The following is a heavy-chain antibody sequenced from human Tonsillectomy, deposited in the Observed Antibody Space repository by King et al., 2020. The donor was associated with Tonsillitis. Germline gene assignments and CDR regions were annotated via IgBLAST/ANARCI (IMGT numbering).Heavy chain of an antibody. V-gene: IGHV3-7*01. Sequence: VQLVESGGGLVQPGGSLRLSCAASGFTFSGYWMSWVRQAPGKGLEWVANIKADGNVKHYVDSVEGRFTISRDNAKNSLYLQMNSLRAEDTAVYYCARDGSPGNSGSYYDAFDFWGQGTMVTVSS. CDR1: GFTFSGYW. CDR3: ARDGSPGNSGSYYDAFDF. CDR2: IKADGNVK. D-gene: IGHD1-26*01. J-gene: IGHJ3*01.